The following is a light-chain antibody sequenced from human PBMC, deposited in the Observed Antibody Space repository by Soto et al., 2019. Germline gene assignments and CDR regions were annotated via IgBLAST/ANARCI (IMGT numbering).Light chain of an antibody. V-gene: IGKV1-33*01. CDR2: DSS. Sequence: DIQMTQSPPSLSASVGDRVTIICQASQDITNYLNWYQQKPGKAPNLLIHDSSNLETGVPSRFSGSGTGTYFSFTISSLQPEDIATYYCQQYDTLPLTFGQGTRLGIK. J-gene: IGKJ5*01. CDR3: QQYDTLPLT. CDR1: QDITNY.